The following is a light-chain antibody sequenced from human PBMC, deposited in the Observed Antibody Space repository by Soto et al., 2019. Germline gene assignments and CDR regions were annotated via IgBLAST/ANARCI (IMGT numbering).Light chain of an antibody. CDR1: QSVSSN. CDR3: QQRSSWPWT. J-gene: IGKJ5*01. Sequence: IVMTPSLATLSVSPCERATLSCRASQSVSSNLAWYQQKPGQAPRLLIYDASNRATGIPARFSGSGSGTDFTLTISSLEPEDFAVYYCQQRSSWPWTFGQGTRLEI. CDR2: DAS. V-gene: IGKV3-11*01.